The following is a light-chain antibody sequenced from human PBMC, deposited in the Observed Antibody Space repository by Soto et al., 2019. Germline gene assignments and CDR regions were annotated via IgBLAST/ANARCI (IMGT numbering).Light chain of an antibody. Sequence: EIVLTQSPATLSLSPGERAALSCRASQGVGRFLAWYQQKPGQAPRLLIYDASNRATGIPARFSGSGSVTVFTLAIDNLEPEDFAVYYCQQRGGWPLTFGGGTKVEIK. J-gene: IGKJ4*01. V-gene: IGKV3-11*01. CDR3: QQRGGWPLT. CDR1: QGVGRF. CDR2: DAS.